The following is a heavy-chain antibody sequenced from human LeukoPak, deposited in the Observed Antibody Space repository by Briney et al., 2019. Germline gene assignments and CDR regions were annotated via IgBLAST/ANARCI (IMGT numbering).Heavy chain of an antibody. CDR3: AKDLADYYDSSGYYSDY. J-gene: IGHJ4*02. Sequence: GRSLRLSCAASGFTFRSYGMHWVRQAPGKGLEWVAVISYDGSKEYYADSVKGRFAISRDNSKSTLYLQMNSLRAEDTAVYYCAKDLADYYDSSGYYSDYWGQGTLVTVSS. D-gene: IGHD3-22*01. V-gene: IGHV3-30*18. CDR1: GFTFRSYG. CDR2: ISYDGSKE.